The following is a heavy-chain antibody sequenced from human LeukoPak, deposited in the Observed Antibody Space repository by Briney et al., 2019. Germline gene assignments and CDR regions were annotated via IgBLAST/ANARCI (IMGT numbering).Heavy chain of an antibody. D-gene: IGHD2-2*01. CDR1: GGTFSSYG. J-gene: IGHJ4*02. CDR2: ITPMFRTS. CDR3: ARGRLGYCSNSGCSFDY. Sequence: SVKVSCKASGGTFSSYGVNWVRQAPGQGLEWMGGITPMFRTSNYAQKFQGRVTITTDESASTTYMELSSLGSEDTAVYYCARGRLGYCSNSGCSFDYWGQGTLVTVSS. V-gene: IGHV1-69*05.